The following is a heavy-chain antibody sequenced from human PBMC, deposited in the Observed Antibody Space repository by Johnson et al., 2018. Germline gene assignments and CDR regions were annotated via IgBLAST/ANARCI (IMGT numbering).Heavy chain of an antibody. D-gene: IGHD3-3*01. Sequence: QVQLQESGPGLVKPSETLSLTCTVSGGSISSYYWSWIRQPPGKGLEWIGYIYYSGSTNYNPSLTSRVTISVYTSKNQFSLKLSPVTAADTAVYYCARWTLRPVDAFDIWGQGTMVTVSS. CDR1: GGSISSYY. CDR2: IYYSGST. J-gene: IGHJ3*02. CDR3: ARWTLRPVDAFDI. V-gene: IGHV4-59*01.